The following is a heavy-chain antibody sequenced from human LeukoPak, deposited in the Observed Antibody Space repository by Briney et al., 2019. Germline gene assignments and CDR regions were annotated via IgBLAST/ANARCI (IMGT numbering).Heavy chain of an antibody. J-gene: IGHJ6*04. Sequence: EGSLRPSCAASGFTFSSYEMNWVRQAPGKGLEWISYISNSDSTIYYADSVKGRFTISRDNAKNSLYLQMNSLRAEDTAVYYCAELGITTIGGVWGKGTTVTISS. V-gene: IGHV3-48*03. CDR3: AELGITTIGGV. CDR2: ISNSDSTI. CDR1: GFTFSSYE. D-gene: IGHD3-10*02.